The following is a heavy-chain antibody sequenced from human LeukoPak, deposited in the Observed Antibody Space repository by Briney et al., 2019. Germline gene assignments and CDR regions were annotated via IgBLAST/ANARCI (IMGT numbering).Heavy chain of an antibody. J-gene: IGHJ3*01. CDR3: TRDPYDRGGYGAFDL. CDR2: IKRGGSDK. V-gene: IGHV3-7*01. Sequence: TGGSLRLSCAASGFTFTAYSMTWVRQAPGKGLEWVANIKRGGSDKYYVDSVKGRFTISRDNAKNSLYLEMISLRVEGTAVYYCTRDPYDRGGYGAFDLWGLGTTITVSS. CDR1: GFTFTAYS. D-gene: IGHD3-22*01.